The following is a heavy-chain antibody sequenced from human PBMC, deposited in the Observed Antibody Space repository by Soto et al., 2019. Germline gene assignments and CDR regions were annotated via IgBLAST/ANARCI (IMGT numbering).Heavy chain of an antibody. CDR3: ATHIAAAGTFDY. CDR2: IYYSGST. Sequence: XXTLSLACAVSGGSFSGYYWRWIPQPPGKGLEWIGYIYYSGSTNYNPSLKSRVTISVDTSKNQFSLKLSSVTAADTAVYYCATHIAAAGTFDYWGQGTLVTVSS. D-gene: IGHD6-13*01. CDR1: GGSFSGYY. J-gene: IGHJ4*02. V-gene: IGHV4-59*08.